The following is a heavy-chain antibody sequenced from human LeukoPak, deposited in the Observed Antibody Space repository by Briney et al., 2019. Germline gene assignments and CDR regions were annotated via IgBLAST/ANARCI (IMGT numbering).Heavy chain of an antibody. D-gene: IGHD3-10*01. CDR3: ARDAGYYYGSGSYFDY. CDR1: GGTFSSYA. V-gene: IGHV1-69*13. CDR2: IIPIFGTA. J-gene: IGHJ4*02. Sequence: SVKVSCKASGGTFSSYAVSWVRQAPGQGLEWMGGIIPIFGTANYAQKFQGRVTITADESTSTAYMELSSLRSEDTAVYYCARDAGYYYGSGSYFDYWGQGTLVTVSS.